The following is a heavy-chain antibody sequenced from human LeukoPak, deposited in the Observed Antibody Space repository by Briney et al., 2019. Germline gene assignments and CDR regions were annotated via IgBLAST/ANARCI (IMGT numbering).Heavy chain of an antibody. CDR3: AKDIQCTY. J-gene: IGHJ4*02. V-gene: IGHV3-23*01. D-gene: IGHD2-21*01. Sequence: GGSLRLSCAASGFTFSRFWMSWVRQAPGKGLEWVSLISGSGGNTYYADSVKGRFTISRDNSKNTLYLQMNSLRAEDAAVYHCAKDIQCTYWGQGTLVTVSS. CDR2: ISGSGGNT. CDR1: GFTFSRFW.